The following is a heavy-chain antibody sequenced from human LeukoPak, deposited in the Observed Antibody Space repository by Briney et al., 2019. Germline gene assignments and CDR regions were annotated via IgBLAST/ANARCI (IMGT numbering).Heavy chain of an antibody. D-gene: IGHD6-13*01. J-gene: IGHJ4*02. Sequence: SDTLSLTCTVSGNSISTSKSYWGWIRQPPLKGLEWIGRIYTSGTTHYNPSLKSRVTMSVDTSKNQFSLNLSSVTAADTAVYYCARFSSIAAAFDYWGLGTLVTVSS. V-gene: IGHV4-39*07. CDR2: IYTSGTT. CDR3: ARFSSIAAAFDY. CDR1: GNSISTSKSY.